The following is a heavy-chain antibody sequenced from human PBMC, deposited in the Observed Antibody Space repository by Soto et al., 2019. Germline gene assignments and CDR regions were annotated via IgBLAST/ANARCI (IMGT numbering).Heavy chain of an antibody. CDR1: GFTFSSYG. J-gene: IGHJ6*02. CDR2: IWYDGSNK. Sequence: GGSLRLSCAASGFTFSSYGMHWVRQAPGKGLEWVAVIWYDGSNKYYADSVKGRFTISRDNSKNTLYLQMNSLRAEDTAVYYCAREGTIFGVVYYYGMDVWGQGTTVP. D-gene: IGHD3-3*01. V-gene: IGHV3-33*01. CDR3: AREGTIFGVVYYYGMDV.